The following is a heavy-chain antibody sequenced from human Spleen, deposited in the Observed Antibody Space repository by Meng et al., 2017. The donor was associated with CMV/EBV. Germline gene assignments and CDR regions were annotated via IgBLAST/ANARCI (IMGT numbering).Heavy chain of an antibody. CDR3: ARVAAAGRGMDV. J-gene: IGHJ6*02. V-gene: IGHV3-7*04. D-gene: IGHD6-13*01. CDR1: GFTFSSHW. CDR2: INQDGSQK. Sequence: GGSLRLSCAASGFTFSSHWMTWVRQAPGKGLEWVANINQDGSQKNYVDSVKGRFTISRDNAKNSLFRQMNSRRAEDTAVYYCARVAAAGRGMDVWGQGTTVTVSS.